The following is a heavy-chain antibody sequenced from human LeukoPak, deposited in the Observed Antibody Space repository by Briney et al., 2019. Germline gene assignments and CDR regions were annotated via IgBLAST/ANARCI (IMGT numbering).Heavy chain of an antibody. Sequence: GGSLRLSCAASGFTFSSYWMHWVRHAPGKGLVWVSRINSDRSSKSYADSVQGRFTISRDNAKNTLYLQMNSLRAEDTAVYYCARDGAYFMFDPWGQGTLVTVSS. CDR1: GFTFSSYW. CDR2: INSDRSSK. CDR3: ARDGAYFMFDP. D-gene: IGHD3-9*01. J-gene: IGHJ5*02. V-gene: IGHV3-74*01.